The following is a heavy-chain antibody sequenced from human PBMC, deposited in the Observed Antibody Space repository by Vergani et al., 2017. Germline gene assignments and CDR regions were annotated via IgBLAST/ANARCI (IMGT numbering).Heavy chain of an antibody. D-gene: IGHD5-24*01. CDR3: ARHVEMATMGD. J-gene: IGHJ4*02. CDR1: GFTFSSYW. V-gene: IGHV3-7*03. Sequence: EVQLVESGGGLVQPGGSLRLSCAASGFTFSSYWMTWVRQAPGKGLEWVANIKGDGSEIYDVDSVKGRFTISRDNAKNSLYLQMNSLRAEDTAVYYCARHVEMATMGDWGQGTLVTVSS. CDR2: IKGDGSEI.